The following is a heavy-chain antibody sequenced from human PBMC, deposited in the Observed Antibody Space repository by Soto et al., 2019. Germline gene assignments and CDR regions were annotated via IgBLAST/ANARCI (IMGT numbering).Heavy chain of an antibody. CDR2: MNPNSGNT. V-gene: IGHV1-8*01. D-gene: IGHD3-22*01. CDR1: GYTFTSYD. CDR3: ARVTTIKAYYYMDV. J-gene: IGHJ6*03. Sequence: GASVKVSCKASGYTFTSYDINWVRQATGQGLEWMGWMNPNSGNTGYAQKFQGRVTMTRNTSISTAYMELSSLRSEDTAVYYCARVTTIKAYYYMDVWGKGTTVTVSS.